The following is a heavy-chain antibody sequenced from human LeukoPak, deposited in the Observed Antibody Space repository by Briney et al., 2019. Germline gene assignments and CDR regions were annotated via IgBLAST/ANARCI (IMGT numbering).Heavy chain of an antibody. CDR1: GYTFTSYD. CDR2: MNPNSGNT. Sequence: ASVKVSCKASGYTFTSYDINWVRQAPGQGLEWMGWMNPNSGNTGYAQKFQGRVTITRNTSISTAYMELSSLRSEDTAVYYCARGVKYYDFWSGYYTAGEWFDPWGQGTLVTVSS. V-gene: IGHV1-8*03. J-gene: IGHJ5*02. CDR3: ARGVKYYDFWSGYYTAGEWFDP. D-gene: IGHD3-3*01.